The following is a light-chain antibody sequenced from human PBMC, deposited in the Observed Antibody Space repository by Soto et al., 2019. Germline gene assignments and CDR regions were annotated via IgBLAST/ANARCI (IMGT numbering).Light chain of an antibody. CDR1: QSVSSSY. J-gene: IGKJ5*01. Sequence: EIVLTQSPGTLSLSPGERATLSCRASQSVSSSYLAWYQQKPGQAPRLLIYGASSRATGIPDRFSGSGSGTDFTLTISGLEPEDFAVYYCQQYGSSPPITFGRGTRLEIK. CDR3: QQYGSSPPIT. CDR2: GAS. V-gene: IGKV3-20*01.